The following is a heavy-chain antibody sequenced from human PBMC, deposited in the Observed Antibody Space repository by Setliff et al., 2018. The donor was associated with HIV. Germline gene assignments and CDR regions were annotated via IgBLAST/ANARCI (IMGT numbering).Heavy chain of an antibody. CDR1: GFTFSSYG. Sequence: SLRLSCAASGFTFSSYGMHWVRQAPGKGLEWVAVIWYDGSNKYYADSGKGRFTTSRDNSKNMLYLEMNSLRAEDTAIYYCARDVTVRLSVEYYFDYWGQGTLVTVSS. CDR3: ARDVTVRLSVEYYFDY. V-gene: IGHV3-33*08. D-gene: IGHD2-15*01. CDR2: IWYDGSNK. J-gene: IGHJ4*02.